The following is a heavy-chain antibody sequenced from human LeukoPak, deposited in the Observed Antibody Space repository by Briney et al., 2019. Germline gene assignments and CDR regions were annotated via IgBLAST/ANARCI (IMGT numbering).Heavy chain of an antibody. CDR1: GFTFSSYG. J-gene: IGHJ5*02. CDR3: ANEGLPAAISSWFDP. V-gene: IGHV3-30*02. CDR2: IRYDGSNK. D-gene: IGHD2-2*01. Sequence: GGSLRLSCAASGFTFSSYGMHWVRQAPGKGLEWVAFIRYDGSNKYYADSAKGRFTISRDNSKNTLYLQMNSLRAEDTAVYYCANEGLPAAISSWFDPWGQGTLVTVSS.